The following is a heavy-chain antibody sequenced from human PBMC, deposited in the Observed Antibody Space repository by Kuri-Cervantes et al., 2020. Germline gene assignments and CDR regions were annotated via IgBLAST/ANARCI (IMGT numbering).Heavy chain of an antibody. CDR1: GFTFSNAW. V-gene: IGHV3-48*04. J-gene: IGHJ2*01. CDR3: ARVLLRSYWYFDL. CDR2: ITGTSSTI. D-gene: IGHD3-10*01. Sequence: GESLKISCAASGFTFSNAWMSWVRQAPGKGLEWISYITGTSSTIYYADSVKGRFSISRDNAKNSLYLQMNSLRAEDTAVYYCARVLLRSYWYFDLWGRGTLVTVSS.